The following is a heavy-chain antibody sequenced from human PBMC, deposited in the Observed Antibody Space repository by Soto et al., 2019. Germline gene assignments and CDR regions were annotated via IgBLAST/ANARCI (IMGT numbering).Heavy chain of an antibody. CDR3: ARDIRVGAIMPLDY. Sequence: ASVKVSCKASGYTFTSYGISWVRQAPGQGLEWVGWISAYNGNTNYAQKLQGRVTMTTDTSTSTAYMELRSLRSDDTAVYYCARDIRVGAIMPLDYWGQGTLVTVSS. V-gene: IGHV1-18*04. J-gene: IGHJ4*02. D-gene: IGHD1-26*01. CDR2: ISAYNGNT. CDR1: GYTFTSYG.